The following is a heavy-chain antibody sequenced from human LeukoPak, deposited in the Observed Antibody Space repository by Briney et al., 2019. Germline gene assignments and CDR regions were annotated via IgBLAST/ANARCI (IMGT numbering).Heavy chain of an antibody. V-gene: IGHV1-2*02. D-gene: IGHD7-27*01. CDR3: AIQPWGSGNNWYFDL. CDR1: GYTFTAYY. Sequence: ASVNVSCKASGYTFTAYYIHWVRQAPGQGLEWMGWISPNSGGTDYAQKFQGRVTMTRDTSISTTYVELSSLTSDDKAVYYCAIQPWGSGNNWYFDLWGRGTLVTVSS. J-gene: IGHJ2*01. CDR2: ISPNSGGT.